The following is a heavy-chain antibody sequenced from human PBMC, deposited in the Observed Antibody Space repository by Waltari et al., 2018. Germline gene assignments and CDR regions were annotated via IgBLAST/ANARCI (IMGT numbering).Heavy chain of an antibody. J-gene: IGHJ4*02. D-gene: IGHD3-3*01. CDR3: AKGGGTIRSLPGY. CDR2: IYSGGST. Sequence: EVQLLASGGGLVQPGGSLRLSCAASGFTFSSYAMSWVRQAPGKGLEWVSVIYSGGSTYYADSVKGRFTISRDNSKNTLYLQMNSLRAEDTAVYYCAKGGGTIRSLPGYWGQGTLVTVSS. CDR1: GFTFSSYA. V-gene: IGHV3-23*03.